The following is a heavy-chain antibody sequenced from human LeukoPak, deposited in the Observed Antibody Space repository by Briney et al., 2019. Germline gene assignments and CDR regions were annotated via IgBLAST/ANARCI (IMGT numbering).Heavy chain of an antibody. D-gene: IGHD3-3*01. CDR1: GYTFTSYG. CDR3: ARELYDFWSGTKRNAFDI. J-gene: IGHJ3*02. V-gene: IGHV1-18*01. CDR2: NSAYNGNT. Sequence: ASVKVSCKASGYTFTSYGISWVRQAPGQGLEWMGWNSAYNGNTNYAQKLQGRVTMTTDTSTSTAYMELRSLRSDDTAVYYCARELYDFWSGTKRNAFDIWGQGTMVTVSS.